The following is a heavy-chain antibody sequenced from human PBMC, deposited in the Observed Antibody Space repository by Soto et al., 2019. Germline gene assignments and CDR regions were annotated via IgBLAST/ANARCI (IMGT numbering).Heavy chain of an antibody. Sequence: ASVKVSCKASGYTFTRYTMNWVRQAPGQRLEWMGWINPDNGNTKSSQKFQDRVIITRDTSASTAYMDLSSLRSEDTAVYYCARGIATGQLDPWGQGTQVTVSS. V-gene: IGHV1-3*01. D-gene: IGHD2-15*01. CDR1: GYTFTRYT. CDR3: ARGIATGQLDP. J-gene: IGHJ5*02. CDR2: INPDNGNT.